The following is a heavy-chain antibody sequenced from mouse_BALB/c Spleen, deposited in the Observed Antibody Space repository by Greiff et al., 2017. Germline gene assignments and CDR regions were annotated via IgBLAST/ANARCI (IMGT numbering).Heavy chain of an antibody. CDR2: ISSGGSYT. Sequence: DVHLVESGGGLVKPGGSLKLSCAASGFTFSSYTMSWVRQTPEKRLEWVATISSGGSYTYYPDSVKGRFTISRDNAKNTLYLQMSSLKSEDTAMYYCTRDDYGSTYYAMDYWGQGTSVTVSS. D-gene: IGHD1-1*01. CDR1: GFTFSSYT. CDR3: TRDDYGSTYYAMDY. V-gene: IGHV5-6-4*01. J-gene: IGHJ4*01.